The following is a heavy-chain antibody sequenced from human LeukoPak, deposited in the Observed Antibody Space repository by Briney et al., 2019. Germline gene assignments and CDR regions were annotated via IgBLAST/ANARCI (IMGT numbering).Heavy chain of an antibody. Sequence: GRSLRLSCAASGFTFSSYAMHWVRQAPGKGLEWVAVISYDGSNKYYADSVKGRFTISRDNSRNTLYLQMDSLRAEDTTVYYCARDFYYDSGGYAPDYWGQGTLVTVSS. V-gene: IGHV3-30-3*01. CDR3: ARDFYYDSGGYAPDY. CDR1: GFTFSSYA. D-gene: IGHD3-22*01. J-gene: IGHJ4*02. CDR2: ISYDGSNK.